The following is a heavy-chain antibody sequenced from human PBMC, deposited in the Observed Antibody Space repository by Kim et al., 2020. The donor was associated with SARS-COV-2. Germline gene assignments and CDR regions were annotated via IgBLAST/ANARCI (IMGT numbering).Heavy chain of an antibody. CDR2: INAGNGNT. D-gene: IGHD3-10*01. CDR1: GYTFTSYA. J-gene: IGHJ6*02. V-gene: IGHV1-3*01. Sequence: ASVKVSCKASGYTFTSYAMHWVRQAPGQRLEWMGWINAGNGNTKYSQKFQGRVTITRDTSASTAYMELSSLRSADTAVYYCARAELLLWFGESLLDYYGMDVWGQETTVTVSS. CDR3: ARAELLLWFGESLLDYYGMDV.